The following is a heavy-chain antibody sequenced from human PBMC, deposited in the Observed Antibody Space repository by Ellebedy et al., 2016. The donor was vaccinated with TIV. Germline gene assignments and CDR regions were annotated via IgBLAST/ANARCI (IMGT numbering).Heavy chain of an antibody. CDR2: IYPGDSDT. CDR1: GYSYTSYW. V-gene: IGHV5-51*01. J-gene: IGHJ4*02. Sequence: GESLKISCKGSGYSYTSYWIAWVRQMPGKGLEWMGIIYPGDSDTRYSPSFQGQVTMSADKSVNTAYLQWSSLKASDTAMYYCARQREGSFSGYDGGGDYWGQGTLVTVSS. CDR3: ARQREGSFSGYDGGGDY. D-gene: IGHD5-12*01.